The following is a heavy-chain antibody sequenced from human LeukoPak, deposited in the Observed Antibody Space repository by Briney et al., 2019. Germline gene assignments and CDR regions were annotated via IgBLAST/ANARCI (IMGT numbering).Heavy chain of an antibody. J-gene: IGHJ6*03. CDR3: ARANYYYYMDV. V-gene: IGHV3-21*01. Sequence: GGSLRLSCAASGFTFSSYSMNWVRQAPGKGLEWVSSISSSSSYMYYADSVKGRFTISRDNAKNSLYLQMNSLRAEDTAVYYCARANYYYYMDVWGKGTTVTVSS. CDR1: GFTFSSYS. CDR2: ISSSSSYM.